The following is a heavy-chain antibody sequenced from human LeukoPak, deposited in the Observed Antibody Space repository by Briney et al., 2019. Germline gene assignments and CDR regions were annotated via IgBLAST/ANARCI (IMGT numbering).Heavy chain of an antibody. V-gene: IGHV3-23*01. D-gene: IGHD2-21*01. CDR3: AKAPVTTCRGAYCYPFDY. CDR1: GFTFSSYA. CDR2: ISGSGGST. J-gene: IGHJ4*02. Sequence: PGGSLRLSCAASGFTFSSYAMSWVRQAPGKGLEWVSAISGSGGSTYYADSVKGRFTISRDNSKNTLFLQMNRLRPEDAAVYYCAKAPVTTCRGAYCYPFDYWGQGTLVTVSS.